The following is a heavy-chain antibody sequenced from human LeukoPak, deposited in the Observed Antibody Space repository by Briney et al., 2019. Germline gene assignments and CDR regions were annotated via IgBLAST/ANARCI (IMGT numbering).Heavy chain of an antibody. CDR1: GGSFSGYY. D-gene: IGHD6-13*01. CDR3: ASSIAAAGTTDY. Sequence: SETLSLTCAVYGGSFSGYYWSWIRQPPGKGLEWIGEINHSGSTNYNPSLKSRVTISVDTSKNQFSLKLSSVTAADTAVYCCASSIAAAGTTDYWGQGTLVTVSS. J-gene: IGHJ4*02. CDR2: INHSGST. V-gene: IGHV4-34*01.